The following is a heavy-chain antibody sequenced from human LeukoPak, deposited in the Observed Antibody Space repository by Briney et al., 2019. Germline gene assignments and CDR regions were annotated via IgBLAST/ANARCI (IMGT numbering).Heavy chain of an antibody. J-gene: IGHJ5*02. D-gene: IGHD2-15*01. V-gene: IGHV1-18*01. CDR3: ARDIKEGGYCSGGSCLRFDP. CDR2: INPNSGGT. CDR1: GYTFNNYG. Sequence: ASVKVSCKASGYTFNNYGISWVRQAPGQGLEWMGWINPNSGGTKYAQKFQGRVTMTRDTSTSTAYMELRSLRSDDTAVYYCARDIKEGGYCSGGSCLRFDPWGQGTLVTVSS.